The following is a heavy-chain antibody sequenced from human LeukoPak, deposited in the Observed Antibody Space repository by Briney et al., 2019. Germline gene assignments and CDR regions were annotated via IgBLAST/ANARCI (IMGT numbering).Heavy chain of an antibody. Sequence: LRLSCAASGFTFSSHSMNWVRQHPGKGLEWIAYIYYSGSTYYNPSLKSRVTISVDTSNNQFSLKLTSVTAADTAVYYCARGLRRRRIAAAGLDAFDIWGQGTMVTVSS. J-gene: IGHJ3*02. CDR1: GFTFSSHS. CDR3: ARGLRRRRIAAAGLDAFDI. CDR2: IYYSGST. D-gene: IGHD6-13*01. V-gene: IGHV4-31*02.